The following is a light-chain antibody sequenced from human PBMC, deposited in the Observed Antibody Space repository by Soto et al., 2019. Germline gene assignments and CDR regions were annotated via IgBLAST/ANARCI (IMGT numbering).Light chain of an antibody. J-gene: IGKJ3*01. Sequence: EIVMTQSPATLSVSPGERATLSCRASQSVSSNLAWYQQKPGLAPRLLIYGASTRATGIRARFSGSGSGAEFTLTISSLQSEDFAVYYCQQYNNWPPLTFGPGTQVDIK. CDR1: QSVSSN. CDR2: GAS. CDR3: QQYNNWPPLT. V-gene: IGKV3-15*01.